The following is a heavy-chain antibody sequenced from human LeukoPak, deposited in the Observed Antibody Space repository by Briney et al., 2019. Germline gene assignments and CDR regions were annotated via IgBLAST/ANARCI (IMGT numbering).Heavy chain of an antibody. V-gene: IGHV3-23*01. CDR1: GFTFNNYA. CDR2: ISASGGNT. D-gene: IGHD3-3*01. Sequence: PGGSLRLSCAASGFTFNNYAMSWVRQAPGKGLEWVSGISASGGNTDYVDSVKGRFTISRDNSKNTLYLQMNSLRAEDTAVYYCAKDATPIITIFGVVLDYWGQGTLVTVSS. J-gene: IGHJ4*02. CDR3: AKDATPIITIFGVVLDY.